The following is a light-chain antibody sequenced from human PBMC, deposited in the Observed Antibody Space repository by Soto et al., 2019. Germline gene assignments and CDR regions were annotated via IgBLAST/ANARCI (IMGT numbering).Light chain of an antibody. Sequence: QPVLTQPPSTTGTPGQRVTISCSGSSSNTGNLDNSVCWYQQFPGSSPKLLMYANNQGPSGLPDRFSGSSSGTSASLAISGLRSEDEGDYYCAARDDSLSGPVFGGGTQLTVL. V-gene: IGLV1-47*02. J-gene: IGLJ3*02. CDR3: AARDDSLSGPV. CDR1: SSNTGNLDNS. CDR2: ANN.